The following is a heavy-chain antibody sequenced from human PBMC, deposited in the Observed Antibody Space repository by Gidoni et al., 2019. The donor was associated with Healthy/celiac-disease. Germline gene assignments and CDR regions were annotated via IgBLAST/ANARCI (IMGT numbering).Heavy chain of an antibody. V-gene: IGHV3-23*01. CDR3: AKDFLLYNWNEQDAFDI. Sequence: EVLLLESGGGLVQPGGSLSLSWEASGFPFSSYAMSWVRQAPGKGLEWVSAISGSGGSTYYADSVKGRFTISRDNSKNTLYLQMNSLRAEDTAVYYCAKDFLLYNWNEQDAFDIWGQGTMVTVSS. D-gene: IGHD1-20*01. CDR2: ISGSGGST. J-gene: IGHJ3*02. CDR1: GFPFSSYA.